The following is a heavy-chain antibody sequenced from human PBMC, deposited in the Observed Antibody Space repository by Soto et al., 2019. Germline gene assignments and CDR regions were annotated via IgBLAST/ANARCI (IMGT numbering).Heavy chain of an antibody. CDR3: AREGLLHQDIVVVVAATNEGYFDY. J-gene: IGHJ4*02. CDR2: ISWNSNII. Sequence: PGGSLRLSCAASGFTFDDYAMHWVRRVPGKGLEWVSSISWNSNIIGYADSVKGRFTISRDNAKNSLYLQMNSLRPEDTAVYYCAREGLLHQDIVVVVAATNEGYFDYWGQGTLVTVSS. V-gene: IGHV3-9*01. D-gene: IGHD2-15*01. CDR1: GFTFDDYA.